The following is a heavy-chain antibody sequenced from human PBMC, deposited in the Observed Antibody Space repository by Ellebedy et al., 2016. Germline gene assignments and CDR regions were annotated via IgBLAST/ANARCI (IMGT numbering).Heavy chain of an antibody. CDR2: ISFDGSSK. CDR1: ANSFSDDA. D-gene: IGHD3-10*01. Sequence: WGSLRLSCAAYANSFSDDAMHWVRQAPGKGLEWVAVISFDGSSKHYGDSVRGRFTISRDNSKKMVYLQMNSLRPEDTAVYYCATSVSGGRTAFDIWGQGTMVTVSS. V-gene: IGHV3-30*08. J-gene: IGHJ3*02. CDR3: ATSVSGGRTAFDI.